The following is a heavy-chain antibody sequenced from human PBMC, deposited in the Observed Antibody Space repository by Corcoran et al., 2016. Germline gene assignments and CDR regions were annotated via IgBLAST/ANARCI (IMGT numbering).Heavy chain of an antibody. V-gene: IGHV1-69*01. J-gene: IGHJ4*02. D-gene: IGHD3-22*01. CDR3: ARDRGVPEFDDSSGENGDYFDY. CDR1: GGTFSSYA. CDR2: IIPIFGTA. Sequence: QVQLEQSGAEVKKPGSSVKVSCKASGGTFSSYAISWVRQAPGQGLEWMGGIIPIFGTANYAQQFQGRVTITAAESTSTDYMELSSLRSEDTAAYYGARDRGVPEFDDSSGENGDYFDYWGQGNVVTGSS.